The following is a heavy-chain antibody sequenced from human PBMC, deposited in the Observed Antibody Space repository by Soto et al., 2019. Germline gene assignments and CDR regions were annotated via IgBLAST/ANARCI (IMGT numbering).Heavy chain of an antibody. CDR1: GYSFTSYW. Sequence: GESLKISCKGSGYSFTSYWIGWVRQMPGKGLEWMGIIYPGDSDTRYSPSFQGQVTISADRSISTAYLQWSSLKASDTAMYYCARTSGVVVPAATHYYYYGMDVWGQGTTVTVSS. J-gene: IGHJ6*02. CDR2: IYPGDSDT. CDR3: ARTSGVVVPAATHYYYYGMDV. V-gene: IGHV5-51*01. D-gene: IGHD2-2*01.